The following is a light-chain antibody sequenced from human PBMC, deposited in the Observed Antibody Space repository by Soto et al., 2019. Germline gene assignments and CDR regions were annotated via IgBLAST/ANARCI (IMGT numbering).Light chain of an antibody. J-gene: IGKJ1*01. V-gene: IGKV1-39*01. CDR2: AVS. CDR1: QSISSY. Sequence: DIQMTQSPSSLSASVGDRVSITCRASQSISSYLNWYQQRPGKAPSILIYAVSTLQSGVPSRITGSGSGTDFTLPISSLQPEDFAIYYCQQSYSKPWTFGQGTKVE. CDR3: QQSYSKPWT.